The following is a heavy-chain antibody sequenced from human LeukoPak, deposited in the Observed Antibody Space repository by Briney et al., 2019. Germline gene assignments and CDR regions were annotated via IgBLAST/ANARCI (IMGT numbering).Heavy chain of an antibody. CDR2: INPNSGGT. Sequence: ASVKVSCKASGYTFTGYYMHWVRQAPGQGLEWMGWINPNSGGTNYAQKFQGRVTMTRDTSISTAYMELSRLRSDDTAVYSCARDPQGYCSGGSCYTITTFDYWGQGTLVTVSS. D-gene: IGHD2-15*01. CDR3: ARDPQGYCSGGSCYTITTFDY. CDR1: GYTFTGYY. V-gene: IGHV1-2*02. J-gene: IGHJ4*02.